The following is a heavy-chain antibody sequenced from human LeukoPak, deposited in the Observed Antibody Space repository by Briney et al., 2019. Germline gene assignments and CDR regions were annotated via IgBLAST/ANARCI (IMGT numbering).Heavy chain of an antibody. CDR1: GGSISSSYYY. CDR3: ASLYCSGGSCYPRY. D-gene: IGHD2-15*01. J-gene: IGHJ4*02. Sequence: SETLSLTCTVSGGSISSSYYYWGWIRQPPGEGLEWIGNIYYAGSTYDNPSLKSRITMSVDTSKNQFFLRLSSVTAADTAVYYCASLYCSGGSCYPRYWGQGTLVAVSS. V-gene: IGHV4-39*01. CDR2: IYYAGST.